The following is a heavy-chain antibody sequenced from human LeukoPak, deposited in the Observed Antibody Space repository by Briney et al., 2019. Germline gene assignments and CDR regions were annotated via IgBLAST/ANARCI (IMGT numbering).Heavy chain of an antibody. CDR3: AREYPRAFDI. J-gene: IGHJ3*02. V-gene: IGHV1-69*05. CDR1: GGTFSSYA. CDR2: IIPIFGTA. Sequence: SVKVSCKASGGTFSSYAISWVRQAPGQGLEWMGRIIPIFGTANYAQKFQGRVTITTDESTSTAYMELSSLRSEDTAMYFCAREYPRAFDIWGQGTMVTVSS. D-gene: IGHD2-2*02.